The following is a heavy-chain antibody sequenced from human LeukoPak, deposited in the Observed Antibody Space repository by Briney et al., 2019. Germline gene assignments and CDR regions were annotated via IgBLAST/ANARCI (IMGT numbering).Heavy chain of an antibody. V-gene: IGHV1-18*04. D-gene: IGHD5-24*01. CDR3: ARVRGDGYNLQGYYYYYMDV. J-gene: IGHJ6*03. Sequence: ASVKVSCKVSGYTFTDYYMHWVQQAPGKGLEWMGWISAYNGNTNYAQKLQGRVTMTTDTFTSTAYMELRSLRSDDTAVYYCARVRGDGYNLQGYYYYYMDVWGKGTTVTVSS. CDR2: ISAYNGNT. CDR1: GYTFTDYY.